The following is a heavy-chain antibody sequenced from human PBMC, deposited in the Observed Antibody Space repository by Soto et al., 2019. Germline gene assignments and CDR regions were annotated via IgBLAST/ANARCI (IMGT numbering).Heavy chain of an antibody. CDR1: GDIVSDNSAA. CDR2: TYYRSKWYN. CDR3: EREFPYYGISFRSIYF. D-gene: IGHD3-16*01. Sequence: SQTISLSCVISGDIVSDNSAAWNLIMQSPSRGLEWLGRTYYRSKWYNDYAVSVKSRITVTPDTSKNQFSLHLDSVTPEDTAVYYYEREFPYYGISFRSIYFWGPG. V-gene: IGHV6-1*01. J-gene: IGHJ4*02.